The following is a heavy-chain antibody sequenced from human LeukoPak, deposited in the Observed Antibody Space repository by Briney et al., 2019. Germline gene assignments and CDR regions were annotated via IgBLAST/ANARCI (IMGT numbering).Heavy chain of an antibody. Sequence: PGGSLRLSCAASGFTFSSYGMHWVRQAPGKGLEWVAVISYDGSNKYYADSVKGRFTISRDNSKNTLYLQMNSLRAEDTAVYYCAKDRQYCSSTSCYQLLDPWGQGTLVTVSS. CDR2: ISYDGSNK. J-gene: IGHJ5*02. CDR1: GFTFSSYG. D-gene: IGHD2-2*01. V-gene: IGHV3-30*18. CDR3: AKDRQYCSSTSCYQLLDP.